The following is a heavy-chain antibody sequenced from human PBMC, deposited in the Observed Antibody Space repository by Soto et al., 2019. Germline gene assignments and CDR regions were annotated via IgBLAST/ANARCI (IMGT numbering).Heavy chain of an antibody. CDR2: ISNDGSST. CDR1: GFTFSSYW. J-gene: IGHJ1*01. CDR3: AILPNTSPQN. D-gene: IGHD2-15*01. Sequence: EVQLVESGGGLVQPGGSLRLSCVASGFTFSSYWMHWVRQAPGKGLVWVSSISNDGSSTSYADPVKGRFTISRDNAKNTLYLQMNSLRAEDTAVYYCAILPNTSPQNWGQGTLVIVSP. V-gene: IGHV3-74*01.